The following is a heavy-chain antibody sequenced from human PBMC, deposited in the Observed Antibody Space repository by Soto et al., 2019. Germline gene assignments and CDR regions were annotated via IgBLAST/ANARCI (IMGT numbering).Heavy chain of an antibody. Sequence: QVQLVQSGAEVKQPGSSVKVSCKASGGVFSNYALTWVRQAPGQGPEWVGGLVPVFGTPNYAPKFQGRVTVTADESTRTGYLELSTLTSADTAIYYCARGSHYLSTXYYFDTWGQGTLVIVSS. J-gene: IGHJ5*02. CDR2: LVPVFGTP. D-gene: IGHD3-10*01. CDR1: GGVFSNYA. CDR3: ARGSHYLSTXYYFDT. V-gene: IGHV1-69*01.